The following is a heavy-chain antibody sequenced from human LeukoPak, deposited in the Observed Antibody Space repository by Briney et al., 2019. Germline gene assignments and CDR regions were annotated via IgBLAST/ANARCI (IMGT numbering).Heavy chain of an antibody. Sequence: SETLSLTCTVSGGSISSSIYYWVWIRQPPGKGLEWIANIYYSGGAYYNPSLKSRVTISVDTSKNLFSLKLRSVTAADTAVYYCAAIGYIVLVPAIPDYWGQGTLVTVSS. D-gene: IGHD2-2*01. CDR3: AAIGYIVLVPAIPDY. CDR2: IYYSGGA. J-gene: IGHJ4*02. CDR1: GGSISSSIYY. V-gene: IGHV4-39*07.